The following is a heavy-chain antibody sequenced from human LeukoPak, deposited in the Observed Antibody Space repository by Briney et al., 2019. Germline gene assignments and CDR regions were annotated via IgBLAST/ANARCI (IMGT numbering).Heavy chain of an antibody. CDR2: INQDGTEK. CDR1: GFTFTTYW. J-gene: IGHJ4*02. D-gene: IGHD3-22*01. CDR3: AKSPMIVVTPPDF. Sequence: GGSLRLSCAASGFTFTTYWMSWVRQAPGKGLEWVANINQDGTEKYYVDSVKGRFTISRDNAKNSLYLQMNSLRAEDTALYYCAKSPMIVVTPPDFWGQGTLVTVSS. V-gene: IGHV3-7*03.